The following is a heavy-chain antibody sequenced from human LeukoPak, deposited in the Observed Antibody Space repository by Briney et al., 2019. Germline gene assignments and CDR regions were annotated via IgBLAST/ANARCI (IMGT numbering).Heavy chain of an antibody. V-gene: IGHV4-59*01. CDR1: GGSISHYY. Sequence: SETLSLTCTVSGGSISHYYWSWIRQSPGKGLEWIGYIYYSGTTNYNPSLKSRVTISVVTSRNQFSLQLRSVTAADTAVYYCAREDPQTTVPEGMDVWGQGTTVIVSS. D-gene: IGHD4-17*01. CDR3: AREDPQTTVPEGMDV. CDR2: IYYSGTT. J-gene: IGHJ6*02.